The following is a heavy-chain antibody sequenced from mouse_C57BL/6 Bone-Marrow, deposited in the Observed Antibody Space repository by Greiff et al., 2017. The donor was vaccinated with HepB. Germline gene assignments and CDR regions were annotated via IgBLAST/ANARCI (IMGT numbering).Heavy chain of an antibody. Sequence: DVKLQESGPGLVKPSQSLSLTCSVTGYSITSGYYWNWKRQFPGNKLEWMGYISYDGSNNYNPSIKNRISITSDTSKNQFFLKLNSVTTEDTATYYCARGAGMVTGGFAYWGQGTLVTVSA. D-gene: IGHD2-2*01. CDR2: ISYDGSN. J-gene: IGHJ3*01. CDR3: ARGAGMVTGGFAY. V-gene: IGHV3-6*01. CDR1: GYSITSGYY.